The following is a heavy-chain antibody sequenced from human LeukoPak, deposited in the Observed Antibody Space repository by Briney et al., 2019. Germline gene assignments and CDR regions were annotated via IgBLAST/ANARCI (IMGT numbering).Heavy chain of an antibody. V-gene: IGHV3-53*01. CDR3: VRESFTGCGSYAY. J-gene: IGHJ4*02. CDR2: IYSDGTT. D-gene: IGHD1-26*01. Sequence: PGGSLRLSCVVSGFTVSSNYMSWVRQARGKGLECVSIIYSDGTTYYADSVKGRFTISRHNVKNTLYLQMSSLRAEDAAVYYCVRESFTGCGSYAYWGQGTLVTVSS. CDR1: GFTVSSNY.